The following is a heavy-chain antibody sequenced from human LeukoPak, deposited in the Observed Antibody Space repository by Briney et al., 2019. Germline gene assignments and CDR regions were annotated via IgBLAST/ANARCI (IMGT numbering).Heavy chain of an antibody. D-gene: IGHD2-2*02. Sequence: GGSLRLSCAASGFTSSNAWMSWVRQAPGKGLEWVGRIKSKTDGGTTDYAAPVKGRFTISRDDSKNTLYLQMNSLKTEDTAVYYCTTDATGIVVVPAAIHDDAFDIWGQGTMVTVSS. V-gene: IGHV3-15*01. CDR1: GFTSSNAW. CDR2: IKSKTDGGTT. J-gene: IGHJ3*02. CDR3: TTDATGIVVVPAAIHDDAFDI.